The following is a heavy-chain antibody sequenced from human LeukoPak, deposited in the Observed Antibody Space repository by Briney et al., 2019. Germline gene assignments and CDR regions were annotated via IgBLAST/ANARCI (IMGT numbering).Heavy chain of an antibody. D-gene: IGHD2-2*01. CDR2: IYTSGST. CDR1: GGSISSGSYY. V-gene: IGHV4-61*02. Sequence: SETLSLTCTVSGGSISSGSYYWSWIRQPAGKGLEWIGRIYTSGSTNYNPSLKSRVTISVDTSKNQFSLKLSSVTATDTAVYYCARDGIVPAAPPNGPYYYMDVWGKGTTVTVSS. J-gene: IGHJ6*03. CDR3: ARDGIVPAAPPNGPYYYMDV.